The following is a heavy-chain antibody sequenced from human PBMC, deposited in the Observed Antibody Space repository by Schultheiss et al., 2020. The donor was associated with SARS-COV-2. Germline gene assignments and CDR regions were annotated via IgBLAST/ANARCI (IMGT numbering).Heavy chain of an antibody. CDR2: IYYSGST. CDR3: ARGAMVRGVIGYYYYYYMDV. V-gene: IGHV4-39*01. Sequence: SQTHSLTCTVSGGSISSSSYYWGWIRQPPGKGLEWIGSIYYSGSTYYNPSLKSRVTISVDTSKNQFSLKLSSVTAADTAVYYCARGAMVRGVIGYYYYYYMDVWGKGTTVTVSS. CDR1: GGSISSSSYY. D-gene: IGHD3-10*01. J-gene: IGHJ6*03.